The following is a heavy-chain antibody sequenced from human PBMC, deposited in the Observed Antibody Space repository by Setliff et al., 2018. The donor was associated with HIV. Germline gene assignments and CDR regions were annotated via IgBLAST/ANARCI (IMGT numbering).Heavy chain of an antibody. CDR1: GYTFNNYG. Sequence: GASVKVSCKASGYTFNNYGISWVRQAPGQGLEWMGWINTHSGYTNYAQNVQGRVTVTMDTSTSTAYMELRSLKSDDTAVYYCARGTYISLFRLVTPLFDYWGQGTLVTVSS. D-gene: IGHD3-3*01. CDR3: ARGTYISLFRLVTPLFDY. J-gene: IGHJ4*02. CDR2: INTHSGYT. V-gene: IGHV1-18*01.